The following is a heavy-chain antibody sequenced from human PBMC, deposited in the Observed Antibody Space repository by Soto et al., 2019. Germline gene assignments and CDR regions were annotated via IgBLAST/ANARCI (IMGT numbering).Heavy chain of an antibody. CDR1: GAIFNGYG. J-gene: IGHJ4*02. CDR3: VRDCVGGTVFYGFVNY. CDR2: IWHDGSKK. V-gene: IGHV3-33*01. Sequence: QVQLVESGGGVVQPGRSLGLSCAASGAIFNGYGMHWVRQAPGKGLEWVAVIWHDGSKKYYADSAKGRFTISRDNSKNTLYLEMNRLRAEDTAVYYWVRDCVGGTVFYGFVNYWCQGTLVTVSS. D-gene: IGHD1-26*01.